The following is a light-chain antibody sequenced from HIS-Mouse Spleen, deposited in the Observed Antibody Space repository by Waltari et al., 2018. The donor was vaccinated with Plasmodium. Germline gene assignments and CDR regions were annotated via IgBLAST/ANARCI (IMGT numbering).Light chain of an antibody. CDR1: QRVLYSSTNKNY. V-gene: IGKV4-1*01. CDR3: QQYYSTPLT. CDR2: WAS. J-gene: IGKJ4*01. Sequence: DIVMTQSPDSLAVSLGERATINCKSSQRVLYSSTNKNYLAWYQQKPGQPPKLLIYWASTRESGVPDRFSGSGSGTEFTLTISSLQAEDVAVYYCQQYYSTPLTFGGGTKVEIK.